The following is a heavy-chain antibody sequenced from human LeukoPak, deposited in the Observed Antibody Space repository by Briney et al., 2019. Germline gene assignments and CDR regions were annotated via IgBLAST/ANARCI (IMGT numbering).Heavy chain of an antibody. D-gene: IGHD3-10*01. CDR3: ATNYGSGSSNWFDP. J-gene: IGHJ5*02. CDR1: GFTVSSNY. CDR2: IYSGGST. V-gene: IGHV3-53*01. Sequence: GGSLRLSCAASGFTVSSNYMSWVRQAPGKGLEWVSVIYSGGSTYYADSVKGRFTISRDNSKNTLYLQMNSLRAEDTAVYYCATNYGSGSSNWFDPWGQGTLVTVSS.